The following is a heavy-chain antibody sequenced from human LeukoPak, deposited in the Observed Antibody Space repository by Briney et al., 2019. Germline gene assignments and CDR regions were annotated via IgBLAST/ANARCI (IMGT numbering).Heavy chain of an antibody. Sequence: ASVKVSCKASGGTFSSYTISWVRQAPGQGLEWMGRIIPILGIANYAQKFQGRVTITADKSTSTAYMELSSLRSEGTAVYYCASRYPLGPLYYYYGMDVWGQGTTVTVSS. CDR3: ASRYPLGPLYYYYGMDV. CDR1: GGTFSSYT. CDR2: IIPILGIA. D-gene: IGHD3-9*01. V-gene: IGHV1-69*02. J-gene: IGHJ6*02.